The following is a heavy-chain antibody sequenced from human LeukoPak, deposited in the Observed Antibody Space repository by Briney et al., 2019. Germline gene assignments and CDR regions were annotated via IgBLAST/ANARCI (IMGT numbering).Heavy chain of an antibody. CDR3: AREKGTYCSSTSCYDVTDAFDI. V-gene: IGHV4-4*07. J-gene: IGHJ3*02. CDR2: IYTSGST. D-gene: IGHD2-2*01. Sequence: PSETLSLTCTVSGGSISSYYWSWIRQPAGKGLEWIGRIYTSGSTNYNPSLKSRVTMSVDTSKNQFSLKLSSVTAADTAVYYCAREKGTYCSSTSCYDVTDAFDIWGQGTMVTVSS. CDR1: GGSISSYY.